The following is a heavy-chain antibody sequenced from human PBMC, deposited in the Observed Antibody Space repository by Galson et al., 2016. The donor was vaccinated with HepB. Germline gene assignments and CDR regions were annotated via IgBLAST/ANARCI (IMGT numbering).Heavy chain of an antibody. V-gene: IGHV4-4*08. Sequence: SKTLSLTCTVSGGSISSYYWSWIRQPPGKGLECIGRIYTSGNTNYNPSLKSRVTISIDASKNQFSLKLNSVTAADTAVYYCAGCLGSGGSCYYYYYMDVWGKGTTVTVSS. J-gene: IGHJ6*03. D-gene: IGHD2-15*01. CDR2: IYTSGNT. CDR1: GGSISSYY. CDR3: AGCLGSGGSCYYYYYMDV.